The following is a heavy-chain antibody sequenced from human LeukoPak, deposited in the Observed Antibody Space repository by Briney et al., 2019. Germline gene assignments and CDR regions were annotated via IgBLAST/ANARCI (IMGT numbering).Heavy chain of an antibody. V-gene: IGHV3-23*01. D-gene: IGHD1-1*01. Sequence: GGSLRLSCAASGFTFSSYAMSWVRQAPGKGLEWVSAISGSGGSTYYADSVKGRFTISRDNSKNTLYLQMNSLRAEDTAVYYCAKAPVWNDFNYYYYMDVWGKGTTVTISS. J-gene: IGHJ6*03. CDR1: GFTFSSYA. CDR3: AKAPVWNDFNYYYYMDV. CDR2: ISGSGGST.